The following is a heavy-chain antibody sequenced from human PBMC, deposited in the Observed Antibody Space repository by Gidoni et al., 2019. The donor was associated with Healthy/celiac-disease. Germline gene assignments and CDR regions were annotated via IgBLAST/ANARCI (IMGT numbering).Heavy chain of an antibody. CDR2: INHSGST. V-gene: IGHV4-34*01. CDR3: ARRRREGIAVAAPGGDY. Sequence: QVQLQQWGAGLLKPSETLSLTCAVYGGSFSGYYWSWIRQPPGKGLEWIGEINHSGSTNYNPSLKSRVTISVDTSKNQFSLKLSSVTAADTAVYYCARRRREGIAVAAPGGDYWGQGTLVTVSS. J-gene: IGHJ4*02. D-gene: IGHD6-19*01. CDR1: GGSFSGYY.